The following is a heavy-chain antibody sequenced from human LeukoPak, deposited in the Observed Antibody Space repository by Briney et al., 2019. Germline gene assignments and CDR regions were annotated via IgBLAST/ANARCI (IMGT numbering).Heavy chain of an antibody. Sequence: PGGSLRLSCAASGFTFSEYYMSWIRQAPGKGLECVSYIRGSGTTKYYADSVKGRFTTSRDNAKNSLFPQINSLRAEDTAVYYCARIYCAGDCYTNWYFDLWGRGTLVTVSS. CDR3: ARIYCAGDCYTNWYFDL. V-gene: IGHV3-11*01. J-gene: IGHJ2*01. CDR1: GFTFSEYY. D-gene: IGHD2-21*02. CDR2: IRGSGTTK.